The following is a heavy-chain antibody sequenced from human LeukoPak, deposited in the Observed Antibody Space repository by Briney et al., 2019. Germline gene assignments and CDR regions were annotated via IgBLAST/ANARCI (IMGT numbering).Heavy chain of an antibody. D-gene: IGHD3-3*01. Sequence: SETLSLTCAVYGGSFSGYYWSWIRQPPGKGLEWIGETNHSGSTNYNPSLKSRVTISVDTSKNQFSLKLSSVTAADTAVYYCARRLGYYDFWSGYSAPNYYYMDVWGKGTTVTVSS. CDR1: GGSFSGYY. J-gene: IGHJ6*03. CDR3: ARRLGYYDFWSGYSAPNYYYMDV. V-gene: IGHV4-34*01. CDR2: TNHSGST.